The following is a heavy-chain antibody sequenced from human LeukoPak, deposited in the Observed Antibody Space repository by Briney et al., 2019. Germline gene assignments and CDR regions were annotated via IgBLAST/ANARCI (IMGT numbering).Heavy chain of an antibody. D-gene: IGHD3-3*01. Sequence: PSETLSLTCAVYGGSFSGYYWSWIRQPPGKGLEWIGEINHSGSTYYNPSLKSRVTISVDMSKNYFSLRLSSVTVADTAVYYCASSNYDGDYWGQGTLVTVSS. CDR2: INHSGST. CDR1: GGSFSGYY. J-gene: IGHJ4*02. CDR3: ASSNYDGDY. V-gene: IGHV4-34*01.